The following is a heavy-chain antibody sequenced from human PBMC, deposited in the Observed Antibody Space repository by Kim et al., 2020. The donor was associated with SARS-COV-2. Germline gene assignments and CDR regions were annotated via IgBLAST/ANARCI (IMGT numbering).Heavy chain of an antibody. CDR2: ISVGGGIA. CDR1: GFTFSSHA. J-gene: IGHJ3*01. Sequence: GGSLRLSCAVSGFTFSSHAMTWVRQAPGKGLEWVSGISVGGGIAYYADSVKGRVTISRDDSKYTLYLQMNSLRADDTAVYYCAKDLDYGDYEGAFDVWGQGTVVTVSS. V-gene: IGHV3-23*01. CDR3: AKDLDYGDYEGAFDV. D-gene: IGHD4-17*01.